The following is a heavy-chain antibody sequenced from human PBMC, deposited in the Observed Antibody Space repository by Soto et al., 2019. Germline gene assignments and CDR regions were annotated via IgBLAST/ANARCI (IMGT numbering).Heavy chain of an antibody. CDR3: ARAFYGVDL. J-gene: IGHJ6*02. CDR1: GGSITSGGYS. V-gene: IGHV4-30-2*06. CDR2: IYQSGSA. Sequence: SETLSLTCTVSGGSITSGGYSWGWIRQSPGQGLEWIGYIYQSGSAFYSPSLKTRATILVDRSKNQFSLNLTSVTAADAAVYYCARAFYGVDLWGQGITVTVSS.